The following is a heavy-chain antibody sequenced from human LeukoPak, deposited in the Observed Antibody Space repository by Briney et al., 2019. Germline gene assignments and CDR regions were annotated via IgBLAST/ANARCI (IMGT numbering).Heavy chain of an antibody. D-gene: IGHD2-21*02. CDR2: IGTAGDT. V-gene: IGHV3-13*04. Sequence: GGSLRLSCAASGFTFSSYDMHWVRQATGKGLEWVSAIGTAGDTYYPGSMKGRFTISRENAKNSLYLQMNSLRAGDTAVYYCARDRRGGGDFTFDYWGQGTLVTVSS. J-gene: IGHJ4*02. CDR1: GFTFSSYD. CDR3: ARDRRGGGDFTFDY.